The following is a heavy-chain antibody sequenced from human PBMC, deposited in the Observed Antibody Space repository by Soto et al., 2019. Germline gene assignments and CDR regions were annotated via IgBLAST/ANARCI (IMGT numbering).Heavy chain of an antibody. CDR1: GLTVGSNY. V-gene: IGHV3-66*04. J-gene: IGHJ4*01. D-gene: IGHD6-19*01. Sequence: GGSLRLSCAASGLTVGSNYMSWVRQAPGKGLECVTVIFRGGSTSYADSVEDRFIISRDNSKNTLYLQMNSLRAEDTAVYYCAGLTTCYSRGWYYFDYRGQGTLVTVSS. CDR3: AGLTTCYSRGWYYFDY. CDR2: IFRGGST.